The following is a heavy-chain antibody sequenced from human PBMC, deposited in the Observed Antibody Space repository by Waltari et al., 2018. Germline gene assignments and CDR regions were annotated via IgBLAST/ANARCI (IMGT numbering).Heavy chain of an antibody. CDR1: GGSISSYY. CDR2: IYTSGST. V-gene: IGHV4-4*07. D-gene: IGHD3-10*01. CDR3: ARALKGYGSGSPYYYYYYMDV. J-gene: IGHJ6*03. Sequence: QVQLQESGPGLVKPSETLSLTCTVSGGSISSYYWSWIRPPAGTGLEWIGRIYTSGSTNYNPSLKSRVTMSVDTSKNQFSLKLSSVTAADTAVYYCARALKGYGSGSPYYYYYYMDVWGKGTTVTVSS.